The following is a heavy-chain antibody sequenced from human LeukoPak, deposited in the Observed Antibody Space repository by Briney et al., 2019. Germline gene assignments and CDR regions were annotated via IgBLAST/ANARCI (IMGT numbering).Heavy chain of an antibody. Sequence: GGSLRLSCAASGFTFSSYSMNWVRQAPGKGLEWVSSISSSSSYIYYADSVKGRFTISRDNAKNSLYLQMNSLRAEDTAVYYCARDLAARPPNWFGPWGQGTLVTVSS. J-gene: IGHJ5*02. V-gene: IGHV3-21*01. CDR3: ARDLAARPPNWFGP. CDR1: GFTFSSYS. D-gene: IGHD6-6*01. CDR2: ISSSSSYI.